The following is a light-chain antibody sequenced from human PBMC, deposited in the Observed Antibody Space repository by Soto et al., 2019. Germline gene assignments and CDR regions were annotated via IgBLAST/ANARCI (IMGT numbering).Light chain of an antibody. CDR1: SSDIGIYNY. CDR3: SSSASSNKLI. V-gene: IGLV2-8*01. Sequence: QSALTQPPSASGSPGQSVTISCTGNSSDIGIYNYVSWYQQYPGKAPKLMIYEVSQRPSGVPDRFSGSKSGTTASLTVSGLQDEDAADYYCSSSASSNKLIFGGGTKVTVL. CDR2: EVS. J-gene: IGLJ2*01.